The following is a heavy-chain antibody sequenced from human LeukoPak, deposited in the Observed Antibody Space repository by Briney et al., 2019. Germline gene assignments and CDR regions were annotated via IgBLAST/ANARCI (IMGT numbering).Heavy chain of an antibody. CDR2: ISGSGGST. CDR3: AKRWAISSGHHDY. D-gene: IGHD3-22*01. Sequence: GGSLRLSCVSSGFSFNYYAMSWVRQPPGKGLEWVSSISGSGGSTHYADSVNGRFTVSRDNSKNTLYLQMSNLRAEDTALYFCAKRWAISSGHHDYWGQGVLVTVSS. V-gene: IGHV3-23*01. J-gene: IGHJ4*02. CDR1: GFSFNYYA.